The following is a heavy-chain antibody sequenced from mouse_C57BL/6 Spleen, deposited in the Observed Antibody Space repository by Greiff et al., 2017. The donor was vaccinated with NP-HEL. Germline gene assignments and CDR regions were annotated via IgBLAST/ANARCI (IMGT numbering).Heavy chain of an antibody. D-gene: IGHD2-5*01. V-gene: IGHV1-80*01. CDR2: IYPGDGDT. J-gene: IGHJ4*01. CDR1: GYAFSSYW. CDR3: ARSYSNYVSYAMDY. Sequence: QVQLQQSGAELVKPGASVKISCKASGYAFSSYWMNWVKQRPGKGLEWIGQIYPGDGDTNYNGKFKGKATLTADKSSSTAHMQLSSLTSEDSAVYFCARSYSNYVSYAMDYWGQGTSVTVSS.